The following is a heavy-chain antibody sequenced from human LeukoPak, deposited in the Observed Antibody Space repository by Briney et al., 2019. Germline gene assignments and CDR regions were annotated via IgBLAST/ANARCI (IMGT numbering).Heavy chain of an antibody. V-gene: IGHV3-30*18. J-gene: IGHJ6*02. Sequence: GGSLRLSCAASGFTFSSYGMHWVRQAPGKGLEWVAVISYDGGNKYYADSVKGRFTISRDNSKNTLYPQMNSLRAEDTAVYYCAKDRYKLYYYYYGMDVWGQGTTVTVSS. CDR1: GFTFSSYG. D-gene: IGHD1-1*01. CDR2: ISYDGGNK. CDR3: AKDRYKLYYYYYGMDV.